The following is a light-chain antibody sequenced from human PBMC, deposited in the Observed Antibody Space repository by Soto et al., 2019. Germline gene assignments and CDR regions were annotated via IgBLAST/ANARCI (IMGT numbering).Light chain of an antibody. CDR3: SAYTVSRTYV. CDR1: SGDVGAYNF. CDR2: NVY. V-gene: IGLV2-14*03. Sequence: SALTQPASVSGSPGQSITISCTGTSGDVGAYNFVSWHQQHPGKAPKLMIYNVYDRPSGISYRFSGSKSGNTASLTISGLQGEDEADYYCSAYTVSRTYVFGTGTKVTV. J-gene: IGLJ1*01.